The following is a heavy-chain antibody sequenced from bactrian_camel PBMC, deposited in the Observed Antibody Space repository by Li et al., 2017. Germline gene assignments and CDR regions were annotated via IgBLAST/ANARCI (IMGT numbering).Heavy chain of an antibody. Sequence: DVQLVESGGGSVQAGGSLRLSCAASGYTISSNYMGWFRQAPGREREGVVRIDTGGGRGYYGDSVKGRFTVSQDNAKSTVYLQTNSLKPEDTGMYYCVADWDALVDCTGEGDFTAWGEGTQVTVS. CDR1: GYTISSNY. D-gene: IGHD5*01. CDR3: VADWDALVDCTGEGDFTA. V-gene: IGHV3S40*01. J-gene: IGHJ6*01. CDR2: IDTGGGRG.